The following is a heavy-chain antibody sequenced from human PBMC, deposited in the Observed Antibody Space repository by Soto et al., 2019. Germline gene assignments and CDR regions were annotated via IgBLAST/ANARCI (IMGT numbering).Heavy chain of an antibody. D-gene: IGHD3-10*01. Sequence: QVQLVQSGAEVKKPGASVKVSCKASGYTFTSYGISWVRQAPGQGLEWMGWISAYNGNTNYAQKLQGRVTMTTDTSTSTADMEVRSLRSYDTAVYYCARGAMVRGVMSPDDYYYCGMDVWGQGTTVTVSS. J-gene: IGHJ6*02. V-gene: IGHV1-18*01. CDR1: GYTFTSYG. CDR3: ARGAMVRGVMSPDDYYYCGMDV. CDR2: ISAYNGNT.